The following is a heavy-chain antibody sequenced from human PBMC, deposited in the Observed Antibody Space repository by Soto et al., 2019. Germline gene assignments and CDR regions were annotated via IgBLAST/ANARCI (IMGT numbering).Heavy chain of an antibody. V-gene: IGHV3-53*02. CDR2: IYSGGST. CDR3: ARSSSSCEGYYFDY. CDR1: GFTVSSNY. J-gene: IGHJ4*02. Sequence: EVQLVETGGGLIQPGGSLRLSCAASGFTVSSNYMSWVRQAPGKGLEWVSVIYSGGSTYYADSVKGRFTISRDNSKNTLYLQMNSLRAEDTAVYYCARSSSSCEGYYFDYWGQGTLVTVSS. D-gene: IGHD6-6*01.